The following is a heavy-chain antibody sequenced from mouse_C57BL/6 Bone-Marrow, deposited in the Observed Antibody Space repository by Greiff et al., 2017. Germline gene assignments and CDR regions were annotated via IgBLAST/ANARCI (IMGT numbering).Heavy chain of an antibody. Sequence: EVQLQQSGAELVRPGASVKLSCTASGFNIKDDYLHWVKQRPEQGLEWIGWIDPANGDTEYASKFQGKATITADPSSNTAYLQLSSLTSEDTAVYYCTADGDYWGQGTTLTVSS. CDR2: IDPANGDT. J-gene: IGHJ2*01. CDR3: TADGDY. V-gene: IGHV14-4*01. CDR1: GFNIKDDY.